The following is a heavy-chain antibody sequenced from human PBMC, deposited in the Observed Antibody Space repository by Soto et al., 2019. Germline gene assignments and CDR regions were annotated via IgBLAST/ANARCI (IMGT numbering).Heavy chain of an antibody. J-gene: IGHJ4*02. CDR1: GGTFSSYT. CDR3: AMEYCSSTSCYRDY. V-gene: IGHV1-69*02. CDR2: IIPILGIA. Sequence: QVQLVQSGAEVKKPGSSVKVSCKASGGTFSSYTISWVRQAPGQGLEWMGRIIPILGIANYAQKFQGRVTITAAKSTSTAYMALRSLRSEDTAVYYCAMEYCSSTSCYRDYWGQGTLVTVSS. D-gene: IGHD2-2*02.